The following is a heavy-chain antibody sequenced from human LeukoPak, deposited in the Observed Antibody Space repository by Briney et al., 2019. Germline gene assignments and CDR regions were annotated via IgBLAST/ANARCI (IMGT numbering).Heavy chain of an antibody. J-gene: IGHJ4*02. CDR3: ASFGRITIFGVVIPHYFDY. Sequence: PSETPSLTCAVYGGSFSGYYWSWIRQPPGKGLEWIGEINHSGSTNYNPSLKSRVTISVDTSKNQFSLKLSSVTAADTAVYYCASFGRITIFGVVIPHYFDYWGQGTLVTVSS. D-gene: IGHD3-3*01. CDR1: GGSFSGYY. CDR2: INHSGST. V-gene: IGHV4-34*01.